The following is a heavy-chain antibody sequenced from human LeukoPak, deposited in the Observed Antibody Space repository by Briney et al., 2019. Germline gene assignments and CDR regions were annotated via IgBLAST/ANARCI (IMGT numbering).Heavy chain of an antibody. D-gene: IGHD3-22*01. CDR2: MNPNSGNT. J-gene: IGHJ4*02. CDR1: GYTSTTYD. CDR3: ARRSDYYDSSAYIY. V-gene: IGHV1-8*03. Sequence: GASVKVSCKASGYTSTTYDINWVRQAAGQGPEWMGWMNPNSGNTGYAQKFQGRVSITRDTAITTAYMELSSLTSEDTAIYYCARRSDYYDSSAYIYWGQGTLVTVSS.